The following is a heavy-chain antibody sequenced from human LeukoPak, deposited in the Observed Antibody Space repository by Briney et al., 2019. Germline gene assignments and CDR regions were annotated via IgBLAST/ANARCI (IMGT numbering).Heavy chain of an antibody. D-gene: IGHD6-13*01. CDR3: ASGIAAAGTVIGPYYYYMDV. CDR2: IIPIFGTA. V-gene: IGHV1-69*05. Sequence: GASVKVSCKASGGTFSSYAISWVRQAPGQGLEWMGGIIPIFGTANYAQKFQGRVTITTDESTSTAYMELSSLRSEDTAVYYGASGIAAAGTVIGPYYYYMDVWGKGTTVTVSS. CDR1: GGTFSSYA. J-gene: IGHJ6*03.